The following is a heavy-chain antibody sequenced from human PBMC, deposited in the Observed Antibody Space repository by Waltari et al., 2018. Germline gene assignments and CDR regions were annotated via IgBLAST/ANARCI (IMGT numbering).Heavy chain of an antibody. CDR2: IYTRGST. V-gene: IGHV4-4*07. D-gene: IGHD3-3*01. CDR3: ARVSGVARYYFDY. J-gene: IGHJ4*02. Sequence: QVQLQESGPGLVKPSETLSLTCHVSGGSISRYYWSWIRQPAGKGLEWIGRIYTRGSTNYNPSLKGRVTMSVDTSKNQCSLKLSSVTAADTAVYYCARVSGVARYYFDYWGQGTLVTVSS. CDR1: GGSISRYY.